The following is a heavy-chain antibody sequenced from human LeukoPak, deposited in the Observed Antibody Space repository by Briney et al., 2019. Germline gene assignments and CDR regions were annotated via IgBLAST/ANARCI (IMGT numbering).Heavy chain of an antibody. CDR1: GFSLNTRGVG. J-gene: IGHJ5*02. CDR2: ISRDDDR. Sequence: SGPTLVKPTETLMLTCTFSGFSLNTRGVGVGWTRQAPGKALEWLALISRDDDRRYSPSLKSRLTITKDTSKNQVALTLANLDPVDTATYYCAHTGSAHGDDWFDPWGQGTLVTVSS. CDR3: AHTGSAHGDDWFDP. D-gene: IGHD7-27*01. V-gene: IGHV2-5*02.